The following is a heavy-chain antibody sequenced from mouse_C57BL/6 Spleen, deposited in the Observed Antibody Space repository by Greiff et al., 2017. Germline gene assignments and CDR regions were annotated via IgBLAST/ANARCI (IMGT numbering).Heavy chain of an antibody. Sequence: QVQLQQSGAELVRPGASVTLSCKASGYTFTDYEMHWVKQTPVHGLEWIGAIDPETGGTAYNQKFKGKAILTADKSSSTAYMELRSLTSEDSAVYYFTRGITTVVESFYFDYWGQGTTLTVSS. D-gene: IGHD1-1*01. J-gene: IGHJ2*01. V-gene: IGHV1-15*01. CDR3: TRGITTVVESFYFDY. CDR1: GYTFTDYE. CDR2: IDPETGGT.